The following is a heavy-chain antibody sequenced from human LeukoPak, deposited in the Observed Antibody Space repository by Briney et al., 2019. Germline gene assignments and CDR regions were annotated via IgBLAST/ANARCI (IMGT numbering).Heavy chain of an antibody. D-gene: IGHD3-22*01. Sequence: PSETLSLTCTVSGGSISSGGYYWSWIRQHPGKGLEWIGYIYYSGSTYYNPSLKSRVTISVDTSKNQFSLKLSSVTAADTAVYYCARIAYDSSGYYFDYWGQGTLVTVSS. CDR3: ARIAYDSSGYYFDY. CDR1: GGSISSGGYY. CDR2: IYYSGST. V-gene: IGHV4-31*03. J-gene: IGHJ4*02.